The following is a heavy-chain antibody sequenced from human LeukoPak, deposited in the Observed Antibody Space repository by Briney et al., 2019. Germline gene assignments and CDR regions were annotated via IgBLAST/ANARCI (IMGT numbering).Heavy chain of an antibody. J-gene: IGHJ3*02. V-gene: IGHV3-21*01. Sequence: GGSLRLSCAASGFTFSSYSMNWVRQAPGKGLEWVSSISSSSSYIYYADSVKGRFTISRDNAKNSLYLQMNSLRAEDTAVYYCARAGGGGWTGAFDIWGQGTMVTVSS. CDR2: ISSSSSYI. CDR3: ARAGGGGWTGAFDI. D-gene: IGHD3-16*01. CDR1: GFTFSSYS.